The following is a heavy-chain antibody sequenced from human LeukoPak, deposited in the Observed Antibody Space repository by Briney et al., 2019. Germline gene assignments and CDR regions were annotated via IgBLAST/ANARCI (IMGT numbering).Heavy chain of an antibody. J-gene: IGHJ4*02. D-gene: IGHD1-1*01. CDR2: ISYDGSNK. Sequence: PGGSLRLSCAASGFTFSSYGMHWVRQAPGKGLEWVAVISYDGSNKYYADSVKGRFTISRDNSKNTLYLQMNSLRAEDTAVYYCAKDLEPSDFPGYLGDYWGQGTLVTVSS. V-gene: IGHV3-30*18. CDR1: GFTFSSYG. CDR3: AKDLEPSDFPGYLGDY.